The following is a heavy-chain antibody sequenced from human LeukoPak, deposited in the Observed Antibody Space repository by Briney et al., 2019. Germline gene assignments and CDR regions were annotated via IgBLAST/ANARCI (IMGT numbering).Heavy chain of an antibody. D-gene: IGHD1-26*01. CDR1: GFTFSSYW. CDR2: IKQDGSEK. V-gene: IGHV3-7*03. Sequence: PGGSLRLSCAASGFTFSSYWMSWVRQAPGKGLEWVANIKQDGSEKYYVDSVKGRFTISRDNAKNSLYLQMNSLRAEDTAVYYCARGVGATDATYPGARTLGYWGQGTLVTVSS. CDR3: ARGVGATDATYPGARTLGY. J-gene: IGHJ4*02.